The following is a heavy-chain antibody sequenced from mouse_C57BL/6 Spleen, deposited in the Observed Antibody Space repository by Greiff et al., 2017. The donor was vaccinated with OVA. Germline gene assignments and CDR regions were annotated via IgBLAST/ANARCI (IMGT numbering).Heavy chain of an antibody. D-gene: IGHD3-1*01. V-gene: IGHV1-82*01. CDR2: IYPGDGDT. CDR1: GYAFSSSW. CDR3: ARGLPLYYFDY. J-gene: IGHJ2*01. Sequence: VQLQQSGPELVKPGASVKISCKASGYAFSSSWMNWVKQRPGKGLEWIGRIYPGDGDTNYNGKFKGKATLTADKSSSTAYMQLSSLTSEDSAVYFCARGLPLYYFDYWGQGTTLTVSS.